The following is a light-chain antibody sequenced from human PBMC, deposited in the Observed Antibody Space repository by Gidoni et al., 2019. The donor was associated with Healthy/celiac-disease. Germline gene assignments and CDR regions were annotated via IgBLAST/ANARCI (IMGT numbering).Light chain of an antibody. J-gene: IGKJ1*01. CDR2: GAS. CDR1: QSVSSSY. CDR3: QQYGSSLRT. Sequence: EIVLTQSPGTLSLSPGERATPSCRASQSVSSSYLAWYHQKPGQAPRLLSYGASSRATGIPDRFSGSGSWTAFTLTISRLEPEAFALYYCQQYGSSLRTFGQGTKVEIK. V-gene: IGKV3-20*01.